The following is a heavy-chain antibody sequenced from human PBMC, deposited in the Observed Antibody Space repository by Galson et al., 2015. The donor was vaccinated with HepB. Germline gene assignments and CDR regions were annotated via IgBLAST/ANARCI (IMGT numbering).Heavy chain of an antibody. Sequence: SVKVSCKASGYTFTGYYMHWVRQAPGQGLEWMGWINPNSGGTNYAQKFQGWVTMTRDTSISTAYMELSRLRSDDTAVYYCARGGDIAARHYYYGIDVWGQGTTVTVSS. CDR1: GYTFTGYY. CDR3: ARGGDIAARHYYYGIDV. J-gene: IGHJ6*02. V-gene: IGHV1-2*04. CDR2: INPNSGGT. D-gene: IGHD6-6*01.